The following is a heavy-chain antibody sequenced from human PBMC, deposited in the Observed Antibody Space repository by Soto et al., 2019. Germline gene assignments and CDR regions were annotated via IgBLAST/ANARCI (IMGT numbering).Heavy chain of an antibody. CDR3: ARDPAPSSTSTLFDY. CDR1: GGTFSSYA. D-gene: IGHD6-13*01. V-gene: IGHV1-69*13. Sequence: SVKVSCKASGGTFSSYAISWVRQAPGQGLEWMGGIIPIFGTANYAQKFQGRVTITADESTSTAYMELSSLRSEDTAVYYCARDPAPSSTSTLFDYWGQGTLVTVSS. J-gene: IGHJ4*02. CDR2: IIPIFGTA.